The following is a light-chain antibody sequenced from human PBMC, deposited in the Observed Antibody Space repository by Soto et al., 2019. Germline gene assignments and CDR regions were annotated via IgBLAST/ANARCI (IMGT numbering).Light chain of an antibody. CDR1: SSDIGADNV. V-gene: IGLV1-40*01. J-gene: IGLJ2*01. CDR3: RSYGGSNSGSV. CDR2: GNT. Sequence: QSALTQPPSASGAPGQSVAISCTGSSSDIGADNVVHWYQQHPGTAPKLIIYGNTNRPSGVPDRFSGSKSGNSATLAISGLQAEDEADYYCRSYGGSNSGSVFGAGTKLTVL.